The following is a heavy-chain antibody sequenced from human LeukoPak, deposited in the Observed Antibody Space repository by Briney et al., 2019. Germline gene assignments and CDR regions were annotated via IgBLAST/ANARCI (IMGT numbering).Heavy chain of an antibody. CDR2: IHSSGNR. Sequence: SETLSLTCTVSGDSITRSSYDWGWIRQPPGKGLEWIGSIHSSGNRYDNPSLKTRVSISVDTSKNQFSLRLNSVTAADTAVYYCVRDGPWGYYTKWFDPWGQGSLVTVSS. CDR1: GDSITRSSYD. J-gene: IGHJ5*02. V-gene: IGHV4-39*07. D-gene: IGHD3-10*01. CDR3: VRDGPWGYYTKWFDP.